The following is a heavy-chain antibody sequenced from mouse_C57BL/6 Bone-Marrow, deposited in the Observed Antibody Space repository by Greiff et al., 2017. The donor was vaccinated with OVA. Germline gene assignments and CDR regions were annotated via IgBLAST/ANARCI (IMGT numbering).Heavy chain of an antibody. Sequence: VQGVESGPELVKPGASVKLSCKASGYTFTSYDINWVKQRPGQGLEWIGWIYPRDGSTKYNEKFKGKANLAVDTSSSTAYMVLHSLTSEDSAVYFCARDYYGSSYWYFDVWGTGTTVTVSS. J-gene: IGHJ1*03. CDR1: GYTFTSYD. CDR3: ARDYYGSSYWYFDV. CDR2: IYPRDGST. V-gene: IGHV1-85*01. D-gene: IGHD1-1*01.